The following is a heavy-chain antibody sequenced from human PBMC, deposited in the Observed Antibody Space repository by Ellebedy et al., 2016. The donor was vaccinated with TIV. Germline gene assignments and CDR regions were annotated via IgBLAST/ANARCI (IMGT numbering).Heavy chain of an antibody. CDR3: ARSRRYYDSSGPRTTGWFDP. CDR1: GGTFSSYA. D-gene: IGHD3-22*01. V-gene: IGHV1-3*01. J-gene: IGHJ5*02. Sequence: ASVKVSXXASGGTFSSYAISWVRQAPGQGLEWMGWINAGNGNTKYSQKFQGRVTITRDTSASTAYMELSSLRSEDTAVYYCARSRRYYDSSGPRTTGWFDPWGQGTLVTVSS. CDR2: INAGNGNT.